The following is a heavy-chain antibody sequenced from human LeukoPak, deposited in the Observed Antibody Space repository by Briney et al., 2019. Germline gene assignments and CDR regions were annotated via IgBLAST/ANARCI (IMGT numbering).Heavy chain of an antibody. D-gene: IGHD2-2*01. V-gene: IGHV4-34*01. Sequence: SETLSLTCAVYGGSFSGYYWSWIRQPPGKGLEWIGEINHSGSTNYNPSLKSRVTISVDTSKNQFSLKLSSVTAADTAVYYCARDPYRDNWFDPWGQGTLVTVSS. CDR3: ARDPYRDNWFDP. J-gene: IGHJ5*02. CDR1: GGSFSGYY. CDR2: INHSGST.